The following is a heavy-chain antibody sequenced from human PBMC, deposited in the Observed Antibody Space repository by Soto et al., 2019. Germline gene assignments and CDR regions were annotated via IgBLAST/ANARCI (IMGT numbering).Heavy chain of an antibody. Sequence: QITLKESGPPLVKPTQTLTLTCNFSGFSLSTSGEGVGWIRQPPGKALEWLAFIYWDDNKRYIPSLESRLTITKDTSKNQVVLTMTNMDPVDTATYYCAHRGVAANTGYLDYWGQGTLVTVSS. CDR2: IYWDDNK. CDR3: AHRGVAANTGYLDY. CDR1: GFSLSTSGEG. V-gene: IGHV2-5*02. D-gene: IGHD6-19*01. J-gene: IGHJ4*02.